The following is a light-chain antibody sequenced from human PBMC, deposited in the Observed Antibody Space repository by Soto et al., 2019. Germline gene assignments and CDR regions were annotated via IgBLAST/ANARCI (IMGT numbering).Light chain of an antibody. V-gene: IGKV2-30*02. CDR3: MQGTHWPIT. Sequence: DVVMTQSPLSMPVTLGQPASISCRSNQSLVHRDGIAYFSWFQQRTGRSPRSLIYKVSNRASGVPARFRGSGSCTDFALKISSVEAEDVWVYYCMQGTHWPITFGQGTRLEIK. J-gene: IGKJ5*01. CDR1: QSLVHRDGIAY. CDR2: KVS.